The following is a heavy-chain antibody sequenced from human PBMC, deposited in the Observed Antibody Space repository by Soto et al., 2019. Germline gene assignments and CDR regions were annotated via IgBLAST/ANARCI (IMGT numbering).Heavy chain of an antibody. Sequence: GGSLILSCVASGFTVSSSYMGWVRQAPGKGLDWVSTIYTPVSTYYADSVKGRFTISRDNSRNTVFLQMNSLRAEDTAVYYCARGLVGSTTAFDYWGQGTLVTVSS. CDR3: ARGLVGSTTAFDY. V-gene: IGHV3-53*01. CDR1: GFTVSSSY. CDR2: IYTPVST. D-gene: IGHD1-26*01. J-gene: IGHJ4*02.